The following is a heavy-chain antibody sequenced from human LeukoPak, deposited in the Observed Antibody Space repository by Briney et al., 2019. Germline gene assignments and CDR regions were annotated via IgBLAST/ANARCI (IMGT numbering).Heavy chain of an antibody. D-gene: IGHD3-22*01. V-gene: IGHV3-7*01. CDR3: AREMGITMIVVVTPDAFDI. J-gene: IGHJ3*02. Sequence: GGSLRLSCAASVFTFSSYWMSWVRQAPGKGLEWVANIKQDGSEKYYVDSVKGRFTISRDNAKNSLYLQMNSLRAEDTAVYYCAREMGITMIVVVTPDAFDIWGQGTMVTVSS. CDR2: IKQDGSEK. CDR1: VFTFSSYW.